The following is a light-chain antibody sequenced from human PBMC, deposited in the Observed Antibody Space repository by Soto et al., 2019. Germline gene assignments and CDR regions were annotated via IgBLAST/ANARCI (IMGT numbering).Light chain of an antibody. CDR3: SSYTGSSTLGV. CDR2: DVS. J-gene: IGLJ1*01. Sequence: QSALTQPASVSGSPGQSITISCTGTSSDVGVYNYVSWYQQHPGKAPKLMIFDVSNRPSGVSNRFSGSKSGNTASLTISGVQAEDEADYYCSSYTGSSTLGVFGTGTKLTVL. V-gene: IGLV2-14*01. CDR1: SSDVGVYNY.